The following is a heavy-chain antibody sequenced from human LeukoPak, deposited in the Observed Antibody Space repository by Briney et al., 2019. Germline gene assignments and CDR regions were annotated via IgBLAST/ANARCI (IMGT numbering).Heavy chain of an antibody. CDR2: INHSGST. D-gene: IGHD3-3*01. V-gene: IGHV4-34*01. CDR3: ARGDFWSGIVDY. CDR1: GGSFSGYY. Sequence: SETLSLTCAVYGGSFSGYYWSWIRQPPGKGLEWIGEINHSGSTNYNPSLKSRVTISVDTSKNQFSLKLSSVTAADTAVYYCARGDFWSGIVDYWSQGTLVTVSS. J-gene: IGHJ4*02.